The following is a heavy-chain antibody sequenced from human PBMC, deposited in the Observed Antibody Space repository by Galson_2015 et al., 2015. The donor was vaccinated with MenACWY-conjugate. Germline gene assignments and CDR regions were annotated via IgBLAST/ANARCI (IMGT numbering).Heavy chain of an antibody. D-gene: IGHD3-9*01. J-gene: IGHJ4*02. Sequence: SLRLSCAASGFTFSSYTMTWVRRAPGKGLEWVSTISDSGRFTYYADSVKGRFTISRDNSKNTVSLQMNSLRAEDTAAYYCAKDLVKNYEMLTGYFSDWGQGALVSVSS. CDR2: ISDSGRFT. CDR1: GFTFSSYT. CDR3: AKDLVKNYEMLTGYFSD. V-gene: IGHV3-23*01.